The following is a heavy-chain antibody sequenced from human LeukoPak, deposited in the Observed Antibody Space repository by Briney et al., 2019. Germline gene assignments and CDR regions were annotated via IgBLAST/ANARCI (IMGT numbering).Heavy chain of an antibody. CDR1: GGXXXXYY. V-gene: IGHV4-59*01. J-gene: IGHJ5*02. Sequence: GGXXXXYYWSWIRQPPGKGLEWIGYIYYSGSTNYNPSLKSRVTISVDTSKNQFSLKLSSVTAADTAVYYCAKGDCSSTSCPFDPWGQGTLVTVSS. CDR3: AKGDCSSTSCPFDP. D-gene: IGHD2-2*01. CDR2: IYYSGST.